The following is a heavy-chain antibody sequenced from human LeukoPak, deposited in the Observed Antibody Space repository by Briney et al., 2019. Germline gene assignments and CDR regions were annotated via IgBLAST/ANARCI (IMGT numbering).Heavy chain of an antibody. Sequence: GGSLRLSCAASGFTFSSYAMSWVRQAPGKGLEWVSAISGSGGSTYYADSVKGRFTISRDNSKNTLYLQMNSLRAEDTVVYYCATTPSPVNTYYYDSSGRYSVDYWGQGTLVTVSS. V-gene: IGHV3-23*01. CDR3: ATTPSPVNTYYYDSSGRYSVDY. CDR1: GFTFSSYA. J-gene: IGHJ4*02. D-gene: IGHD3-22*01. CDR2: ISGSGGST.